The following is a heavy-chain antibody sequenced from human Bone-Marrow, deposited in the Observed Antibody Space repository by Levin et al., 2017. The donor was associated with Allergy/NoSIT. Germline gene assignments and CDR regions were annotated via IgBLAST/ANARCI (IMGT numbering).Heavy chain of an antibody. D-gene: IGHD6-19*01. CDR1: GFTFSDAW. CDR2: IKSKTDGESI. V-gene: IGHV3-15*07. CDR3: ASPLTVDVHYHFCVDV. J-gene: IGHJ6*02. Sequence: GGSLRLSCEASGFTFSDAWMNWVRQAPGKGLEWVGRIKSKTDGESIDYSSPVKGRFTISRDDSKNTVYLQLNSLKTEDTAVYYCASPLTVDVHYHFCVDVWGQGTTVTVSS.